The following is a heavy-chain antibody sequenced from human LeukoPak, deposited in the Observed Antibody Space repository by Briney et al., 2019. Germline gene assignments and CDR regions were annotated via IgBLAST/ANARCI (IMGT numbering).Heavy chain of an antibody. CDR2: IYNSGTS. D-gene: IGHD3-22*01. J-gene: IGHJ4*02. CDR3: ARTSYDSSGYYYFFDC. Sequence: PSETLSLTCTVSNGSISSGGYYWTWIRQHPGKGLEWIGYIYNSGTSYYNPSLKSRVTISADTSKNQFSLKLNSMAAADTAVYYCARTSYDSSGYYYFFDCWGQGTLVTVSS. V-gene: IGHV4-31*03. CDR1: NGSISSGGYY.